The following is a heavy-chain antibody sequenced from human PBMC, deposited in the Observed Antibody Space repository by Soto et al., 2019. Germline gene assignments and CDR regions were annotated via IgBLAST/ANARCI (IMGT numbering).Heavy chain of an antibody. CDR1: GGSISSYY. CDR3: ARVGGIAAADFYYYGMDV. Sequence: ASETLSLTCTVSGGSISSYYWSWIRQPPGKGLEWIGYIYYSGSTNYNPSLKSRVTISVDTSKNQFSLKLSSVTAADTAVYYCARVGGIAAADFYYYGMDVWGQGTTVTVSS. CDR2: IYYSGST. V-gene: IGHV4-59*01. J-gene: IGHJ6*02. D-gene: IGHD6-13*01.